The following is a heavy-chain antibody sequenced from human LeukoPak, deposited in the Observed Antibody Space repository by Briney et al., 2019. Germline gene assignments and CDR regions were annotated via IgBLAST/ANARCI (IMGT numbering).Heavy chain of an antibody. D-gene: IGHD6-6*01. Sequence: SETLSVTCTVSGGSITSYYWSWIRQPQGKGLEWIGYIYTSGSTNYNPSLKSRVTISVDTSKNQFSLKLSSVTAADTAVYYCARRSWQLVLDYWGQGTLVTVSS. CDR1: GGSITSYY. CDR3: ARRSWQLVLDY. CDR2: IYTSGST. J-gene: IGHJ4*02. V-gene: IGHV4-4*09.